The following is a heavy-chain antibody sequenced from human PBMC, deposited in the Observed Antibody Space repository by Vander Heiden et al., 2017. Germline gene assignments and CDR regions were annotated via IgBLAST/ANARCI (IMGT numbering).Heavy chain of an antibody. CDR3: ARDGDFWTGRGAFDI. CDR2: IKQDGSEK. J-gene: IGHJ3*02. D-gene: IGHD3-3*01. Sequence: EVQLVESGGGLVQPGGSLRLSCAASGFTFSSYWMSWVRQAPGKGLEWVANIKQDGSEKYYVDSVKGRFTISRDNAKNSLYLQMNSLRAEDTAVYYCARDGDFWTGRGAFDIWGQGTMVTVSS. V-gene: IGHV3-7*01. CDR1: GFTFSSYW.